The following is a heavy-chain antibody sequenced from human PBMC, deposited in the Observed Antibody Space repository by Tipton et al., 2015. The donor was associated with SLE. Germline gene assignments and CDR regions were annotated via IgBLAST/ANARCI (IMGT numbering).Heavy chain of an antibody. CDR2: IYTSGST. CDR3: ASSYCGGDCYSKGAFDI. CDR1: GGSISSYY. D-gene: IGHD2-21*01. J-gene: IGHJ3*02. V-gene: IGHV4-4*07. Sequence: TLSLTCTVSGGSISSYYWSWIRQPAGKGLEWIGRIYTSGSTNYNPSLKSRVTMSVDTSKNQFSLKLSSVTAADTAVYYCASSYCGGDCYSKGAFDIWGQGTMVTVSS.